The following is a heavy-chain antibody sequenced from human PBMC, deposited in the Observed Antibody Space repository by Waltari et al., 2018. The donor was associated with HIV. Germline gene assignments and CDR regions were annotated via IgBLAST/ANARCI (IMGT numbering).Heavy chain of an antibody. Sequence: EVQLVESGGGLVQPGGSLRPSCAASGFTFSTFWRTWVRQAPGKGLEWLANIKQDGSEKYYADSVKGRFTVSRDNNKKSLYLQMSSLRAEDTAVYYCARDLKDYDFWSPVDVWGQGTTVTVSS. D-gene: IGHD3-3*01. CDR1: GFTFSTFW. CDR2: IKQDGSEK. CDR3: ARDLKDYDFWSPVDV. J-gene: IGHJ6*02. V-gene: IGHV3-7*01.